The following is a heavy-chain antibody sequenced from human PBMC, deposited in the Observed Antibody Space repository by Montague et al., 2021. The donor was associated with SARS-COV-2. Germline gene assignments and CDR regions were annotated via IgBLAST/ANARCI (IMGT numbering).Heavy chain of an antibody. Sequence: SETLSLTCTVSGGSISSSSYSWGWFRQPPGKGPEWIGNIYYSGSTYSNPSLKSRVTISVDTSKNQFSLKLSSVTAADTAVYYCARQKMGSVTIFGVVMHDRAFHPWGQRTLVPGSP. D-gene: IGHD3-3*01. V-gene: IGHV4-39*01. CDR3: ARQKMGSVTIFGVVMHDRAFHP. CDR1: GGSISSSSYS. CDR2: IYYSGST. J-gene: IGHJ5*02.